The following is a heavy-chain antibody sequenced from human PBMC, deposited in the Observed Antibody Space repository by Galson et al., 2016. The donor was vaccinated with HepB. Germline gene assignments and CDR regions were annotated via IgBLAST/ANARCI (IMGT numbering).Heavy chain of an antibody. V-gene: IGHV3-30*04. D-gene: IGHD3-22*01. CDR3: ARAVHLGYFYYMDV. CDR2: ISDDGNTQ. J-gene: IGHJ6*03. CDR1: GFTFSNYA. Sequence: SLRLSCAVSGFTFSNYAVHWVRQAPGKGLEWLTVISDDGNTQYYADSVKGRFSISRDNSKDTVFLQMKSLRSDDTAVYFCARAVHLGYFYYMDVWGKGTTVIVSS.